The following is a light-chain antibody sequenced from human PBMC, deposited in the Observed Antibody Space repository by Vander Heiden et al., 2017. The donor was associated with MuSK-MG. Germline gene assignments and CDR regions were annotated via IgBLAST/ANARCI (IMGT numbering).Light chain of an antibody. V-gene: IGLV1-40*01. J-gene: IGLJ3*02. CDR1: SSNIGAGYD. CDR2: GNS. CDR3: QSYDSSLSGSG. Sequence: QSVLTQPPSVSGAPGQRVTISCTGSSSNIGAGYDVHWYQQLPGTAPKLLIYGNSNRPSGVPDRFSGSKSGTSASLDITGLQAEDEADYYCQSYDSSLSGSGFGGGTKLTVL.